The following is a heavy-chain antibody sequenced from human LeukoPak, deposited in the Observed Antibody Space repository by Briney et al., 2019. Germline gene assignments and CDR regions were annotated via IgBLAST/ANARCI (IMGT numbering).Heavy chain of an antibody. J-gene: IGHJ4*02. CDR3: AKHSGSYFIYYVDS. D-gene: IGHD1-26*01. CDR1: RFTFSSYG. V-gene: IGHV3-23*01. Sequence: SGGCLRLSCAASRFTFSSYGMSWVRQAPGKGLEWVSTISGSAYNTYYAETVKGRFTISRDNSANTLYLQMNSLRAEDTALYYCAKHSGSYFIYYVDSWGQGTLVTVSS. CDR2: ISGSAYNT.